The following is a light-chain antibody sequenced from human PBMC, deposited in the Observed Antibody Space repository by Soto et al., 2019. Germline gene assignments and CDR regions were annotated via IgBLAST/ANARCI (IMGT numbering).Light chain of an antibody. CDR2: GIS. CDR3: SSYTSSSIF. Sequence: QSALTQPASVSGSPGPTFTIAYTGTSRDVGGFNGVSWYQQHPGKAPKLMVYGISNRPAGVSNRCSGSKSGNTASLTISGLQAEDEADYYCSSYTSSSIFFGGGTKLTVL. J-gene: IGLJ2*01. CDR1: SRDVGGFNG. V-gene: IGLV2-14*01.